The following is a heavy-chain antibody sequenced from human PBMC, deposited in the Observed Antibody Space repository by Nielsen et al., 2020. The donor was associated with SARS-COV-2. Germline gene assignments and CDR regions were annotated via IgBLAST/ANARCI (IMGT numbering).Heavy chain of an antibody. CDR2: ISSDGNNK. V-gene: IGHV3-30-3*01. J-gene: IGHJ4*02. CDR1: GFTFDDYA. CDR3: ARDSSGWYMVY. Sequence: GESLKISCAASGFTFDDYAMHWVRQAPGKGLEWVAAISSDGNNKYYADSVKGRFTISRDNSKNTLYLQMNSLRAEDMAVYYCARDSSGWYMVYWGQGTLVTVSS. D-gene: IGHD6-19*01.